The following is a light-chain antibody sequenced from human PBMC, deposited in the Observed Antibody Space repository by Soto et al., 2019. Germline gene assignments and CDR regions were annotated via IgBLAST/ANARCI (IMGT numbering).Light chain of an antibody. CDR2: GNN. CDR1: SSNIGAGHD. V-gene: IGLV1-40*01. J-gene: IGLJ2*01. Sequence: QSVLTQPPSVSGAPGQRIAISCTGGSSNIGAGHDVHWYQQLPGTAPKLLIYGNNNRPSGVPDRFSGSKSATSTSLAITGLQAEDEADYFCQSYDSRRRGSIFGGGTKLTVL. CDR3: QSYDSRRRGSI.